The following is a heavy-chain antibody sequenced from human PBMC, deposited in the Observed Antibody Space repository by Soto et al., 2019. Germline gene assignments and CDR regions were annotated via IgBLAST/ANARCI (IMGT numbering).Heavy chain of an antibody. CDR1: GFTFSSYW. CDR2: INRDGSRT. Sequence: PGGSLRLSCAASGFTFSSYWMHWVRQAPGKGLVWVSRINRDGSRTSYADSVKGRFTISRDNAKNTLYLQMNSLRAEDTAVYYCAVAVAGPTAIGYWGQGTLVTVSS. V-gene: IGHV3-74*01. CDR3: AVAVAGPTAIGY. J-gene: IGHJ4*02. D-gene: IGHD6-19*01.